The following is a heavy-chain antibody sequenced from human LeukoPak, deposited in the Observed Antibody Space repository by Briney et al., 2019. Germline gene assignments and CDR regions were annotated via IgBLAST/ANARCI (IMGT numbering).Heavy chain of an antibody. D-gene: IGHD3-22*01. CDR2: ISASGGST. Sequence: PGGSLRLSCAASGFTFSRHWMYWVRQAPGKGLEWVSGISASGGSTYYTDSVKGRFTISRDDSKKILYLQTNSLRAEDTAVYYCAKGRIRNSYDSSGYFYSDYWGQGTLVTVSS. J-gene: IGHJ4*02. V-gene: IGHV3-23*01. CDR1: GFTFSRHW. CDR3: AKGRIRNSYDSSGYFYSDY.